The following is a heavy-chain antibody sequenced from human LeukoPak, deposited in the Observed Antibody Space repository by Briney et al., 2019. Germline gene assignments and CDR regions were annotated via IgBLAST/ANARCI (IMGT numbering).Heavy chain of an antibody. CDR1: GDSAS. CDR2: TYYRSKWYN. V-gene: IGHV6-1*01. D-gene: IGHD6-19*01. Sequence: SQTLSLTCAISGDSASRNWIRQSPSRGLEWLGRTYYRSKWYNDYAVSVKSRITINPDTSKNQFSLQLNSVTPEDTAVYYCAREWGIAVAMGMDVWGQGTTVTVSS. J-gene: IGHJ6*02. CDR3: AREWGIAVAMGMDV.